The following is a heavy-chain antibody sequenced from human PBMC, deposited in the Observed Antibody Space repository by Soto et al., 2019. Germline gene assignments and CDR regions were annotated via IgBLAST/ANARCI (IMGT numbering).Heavy chain of an antibody. D-gene: IGHD1-7*01. Sequence: PGESLKISCKGSGYSFTSYWISWVRQMPGKGLEWMGRIDPTDSYAHYSPSFQGQVTISVDKSISTAYLQWSSLKASGTGMYYCARPGGAHQQNYFDPWGQGTLVTVSS. CDR2: IDPTDSYA. CDR3: ARPGGAHQQNYFDP. V-gene: IGHV5-10-1*04. J-gene: IGHJ5*02. CDR1: GYSFTSYW.